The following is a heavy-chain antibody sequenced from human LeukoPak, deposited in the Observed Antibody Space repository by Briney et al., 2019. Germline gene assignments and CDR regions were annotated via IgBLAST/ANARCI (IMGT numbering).Heavy chain of an antibody. J-gene: IGHJ4*02. CDR2: IYYSGST. Sequence: SETLSLTCTVSGGSISSSSYYWGWIRQPPGKGLEWIGSIYYSGSTYYNPSLKSRVTISVDTSKNQFSLKLSSVTAADTAVYYCARHEFPRTAMSGMPDYWGQGTLVTVSS. CDR3: ARHEFPRTAMSGMPDY. CDR1: GGSISSSSYY. V-gene: IGHV4-39*01. D-gene: IGHD5-18*01.